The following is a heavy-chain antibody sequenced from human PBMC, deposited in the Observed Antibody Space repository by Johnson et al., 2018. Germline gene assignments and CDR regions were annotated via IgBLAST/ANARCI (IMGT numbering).Heavy chain of an antibody. V-gene: IGHV3-48*02. J-gene: IGHJ3*01. CDR1: GFTFSRYS. CDR2: IIGSTT. Sequence: EVQLVESGGGLVQXGGSLRLSCAASGFTFSRYSMNWVRQAPGKGLEWLSYIIGSTTKYADSVKGRCTISRDNGQNSLYLQMNSLREEDTAVYYCVRDQYFAFDFWGQGTMVTVSS. D-gene: IGHD3-10*01. CDR3: VRDQYFAFDF.